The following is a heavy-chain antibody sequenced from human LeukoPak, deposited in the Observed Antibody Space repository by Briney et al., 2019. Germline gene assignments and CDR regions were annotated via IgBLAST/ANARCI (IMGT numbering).Heavy chain of an antibody. Sequence: ASVKVSCKASGYTFTSYGISWVRQAPGQGLEWMGWLSAYNGNTNYAQKLQGSVTTTTDTSTSTAYMELRSLRFDDTAVYYCARDHSYYYDSSGSLDYWGQGTLVTVSS. CDR1: GYTFTSYG. CDR2: LSAYNGNT. V-gene: IGHV1-18*01. D-gene: IGHD3-22*01. CDR3: ARDHSYYYDSSGSLDY. J-gene: IGHJ4*02.